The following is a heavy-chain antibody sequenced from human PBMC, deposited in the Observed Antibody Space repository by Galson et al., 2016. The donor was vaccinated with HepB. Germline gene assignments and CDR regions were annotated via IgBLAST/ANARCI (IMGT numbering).Heavy chain of an antibody. CDR1: GNTFTDY. V-gene: IGHV1-2*06. Sequence: SVKVSCKASGNTFTDYVSWVRQAPGQGLEWMGRINTNSGGTNYALAFHGRITMTRDTATRTLHMELRPLRSDDTAVYYCATQLVPGSASWGQGTLVVVSP. J-gene: IGHJ5*02. CDR3: ATQLVPGSAS. CDR2: INTNSGGT. D-gene: IGHD1-1*01.